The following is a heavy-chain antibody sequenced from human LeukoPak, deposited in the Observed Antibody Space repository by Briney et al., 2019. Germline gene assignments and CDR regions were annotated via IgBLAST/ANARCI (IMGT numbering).Heavy chain of an antibody. CDR3: ARDLAGVLDY. V-gene: IGHV3-7*01. CDR1: GFTFSTYW. J-gene: IGHJ4*02. CDR2: IKYDESEK. Sequence: GESLRLSCAAPGFTFSTYWMAWVRQAPGKGLEWVANIKYDESEKYYVDSVKGRFTISRDNAKNSLFLQMNSLRAEDTAVYYCARDLAGVLDYWGRGTLVTVSS. D-gene: IGHD2-8*01.